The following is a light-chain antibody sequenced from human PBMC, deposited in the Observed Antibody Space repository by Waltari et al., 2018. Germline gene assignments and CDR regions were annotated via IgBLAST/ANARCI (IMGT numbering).Light chain of an antibody. J-gene: IGLJ2*01. CDR1: QLAGRY. Sequence: SFELTQTPSESVSPGQTASITCSGDQLAGRYVSWYQQKPGQSPVLLIYQDNMRPSGIPERFSGSNSGNTATLTISGTQAMDEADYYCAAWDNSTFVLFGGGTKVTVL. V-gene: IGLV3-1*01. CDR2: QDN. CDR3: AAWDNSTFVL.